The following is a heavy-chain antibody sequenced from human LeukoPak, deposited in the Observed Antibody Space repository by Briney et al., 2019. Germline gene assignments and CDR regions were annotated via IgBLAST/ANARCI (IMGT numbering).Heavy chain of an antibody. CDR3: AKRHYDFWSGYQNQMYYFDY. CDR1: GFTFSSYA. Sequence: GPLRLSCAASGFTFSSYAMSWVRQAPGKGLEWVSAISGSGGSTYYADSVKGRFTISRDNSKNTLYLQMNSLRAEDTAVYYCAKRHYDFWSGYQNQMYYFDYWGQGTLVTVSS. CDR2: ISGSGGST. J-gene: IGHJ4*02. D-gene: IGHD3-3*01. V-gene: IGHV3-23*01.